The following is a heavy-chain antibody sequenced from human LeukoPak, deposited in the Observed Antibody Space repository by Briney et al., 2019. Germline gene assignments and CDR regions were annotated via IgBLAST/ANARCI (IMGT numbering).Heavy chain of an antibody. J-gene: IGHJ6*03. Sequence: SVKVSCKASGFTFISSAMQWVRQARGQRLEWIGWIVVGSGNTNYAQKFQGRVTITADESTSTAYMELSSLRSEDTAVYYCARAARLLTGSYDYYYYYMDVWGKGTTVTVSS. CDR1: GFTFISSA. V-gene: IGHV1-58*02. CDR3: ARAARLLTGSYDYYYYYMDV. D-gene: IGHD3-9*01. CDR2: IVVGSGNT.